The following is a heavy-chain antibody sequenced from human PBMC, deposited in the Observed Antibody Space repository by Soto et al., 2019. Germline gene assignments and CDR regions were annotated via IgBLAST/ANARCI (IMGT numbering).Heavy chain of an antibody. CDR3: AREYDSSSYYTNYYYYYGMDV. Sequence: GASVKVSCKASGYTFTGYYMHWVRQAPGQGLEWMGWINPNSGGTNYAQKFQGRVTMTRDTSISTAYMELSRLRSDDTAVYYCAREYDSSSYYTNYYYYYGMDVWGQGTTVTVSS. V-gene: IGHV1-2*02. CDR1: GYTFTGYY. D-gene: IGHD3-22*01. CDR2: INPNSGGT. J-gene: IGHJ6*02.